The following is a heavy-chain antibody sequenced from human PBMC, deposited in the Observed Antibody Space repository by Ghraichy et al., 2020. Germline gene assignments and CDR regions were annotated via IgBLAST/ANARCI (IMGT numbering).Heavy chain of an antibody. J-gene: IGHJ6*02. CDR1: GLLVSTNY. CDR3: ARDAYYYDSSGAPELGMDV. CDR2: IYSGGST. D-gene: IGHD3-22*01. V-gene: IGHV3-66*01. Sequence: GGSLRLSCTASGLLVSTNYMNWVRQAPGKGLEWVSVIYSGGSTSYAHSVKGRCTISRDNSKNMVYLQMNSLRAEDTAVYYCARDAYYYDSSGAPELGMDVWGQGTTVTGSS.